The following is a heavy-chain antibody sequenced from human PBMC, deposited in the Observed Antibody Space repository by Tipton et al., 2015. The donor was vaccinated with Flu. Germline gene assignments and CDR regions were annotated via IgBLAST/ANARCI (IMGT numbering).Heavy chain of an antibody. J-gene: IGHJ6*02. CDR3: ARDVGPQIKVTGGMDV. D-gene: IGHD2-21*02. CDR2: IYYTGST. V-gene: IGHV4-39*07. CDR1: GGSIRSSTDF. Sequence: LRLSCTVSGGSIRSSTDFWAWIRQPPGKGLEWIGTIYYTGSTYYNVSLKSRVTISVDTSKNQFSLKLSSVTAADTAVYYCARDVGPQIKVTGGMDVWGQGTTVTVSS.